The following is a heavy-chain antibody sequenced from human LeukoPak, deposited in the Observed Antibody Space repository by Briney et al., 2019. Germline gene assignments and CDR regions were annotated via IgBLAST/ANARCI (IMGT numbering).Heavy chain of an antibody. CDR2: IRYDGSNK. V-gene: IGHV3-30*02. J-gene: IGHJ4*02. Sequence: PGGSLRLSCAASGFTFSSYGMHWVRQAPGKGLEWVAFIRYDGSNKYYADSVKGRFTISRDNSKNTLYLQMNSLRAEDTAVYYCARANGIAAAFDYWGQGTLVTVSS. CDR3: ARANGIAAAFDY. D-gene: IGHD6-13*01. CDR1: GFTFSSYG.